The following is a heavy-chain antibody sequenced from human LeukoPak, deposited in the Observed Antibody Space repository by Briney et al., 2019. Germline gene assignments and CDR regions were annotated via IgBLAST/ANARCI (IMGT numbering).Heavy chain of an antibody. Sequence: GASVKVSCKASGYTFTSYGISWVRQAPGQGLEWMGWMNPNSGNTGYAQKFQGRVAMTRNTSISTAYMELSSLRSEDTAVYYCARGDKQWHIFYYYYGMDVWGQGTTVTVSS. CDR1: GYTFTSYG. CDR3: ARGDKQWHIFYYYYGMDV. CDR2: MNPNSGNT. V-gene: IGHV1-8*02. J-gene: IGHJ6*02. D-gene: IGHD2-21*01.